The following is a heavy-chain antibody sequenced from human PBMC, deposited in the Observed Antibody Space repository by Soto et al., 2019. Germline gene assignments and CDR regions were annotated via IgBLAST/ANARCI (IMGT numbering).Heavy chain of an antibody. CDR2: ISAYNGNT. J-gene: IGHJ6*02. Sequence: QVQLVQSGAEVKKPGASVKVSCKASGYTFTSYGISWVRQAPGQGLEWRGWISAYNGNTNYAQKLQGRVTMTTDTSTSTAYMERRSLRSDDMAVYYCARDHNWNYYYGMDVWGQGTTVTGSS. D-gene: IGHD1-20*01. CDR1: GYTFTSYG. V-gene: IGHV1-18*03. CDR3: ARDHNWNYYYGMDV.